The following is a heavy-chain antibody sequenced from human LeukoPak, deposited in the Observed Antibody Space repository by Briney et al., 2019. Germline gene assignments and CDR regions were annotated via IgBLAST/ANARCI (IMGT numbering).Heavy chain of an antibody. D-gene: IGHD3-10*01. CDR3: ARVGGSGTRGWFDP. Sequence: SETLSLTCTVSAGSISSYYWSWIRQPPGKGLEWIAYMYYSGSTNYNPSLKSRVTMSVDASKSQFSLKLSSVSAADTAFYYCARVGGSGTRGWFDPWGQGTLVTVSS. CDR1: AGSISSYY. CDR2: MYYSGST. V-gene: IGHV4-59*01. J-gene: IGHJ5*02.